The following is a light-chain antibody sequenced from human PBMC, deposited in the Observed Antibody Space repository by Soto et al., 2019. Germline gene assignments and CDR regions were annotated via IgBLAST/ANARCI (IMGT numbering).Light chain of an antibody. CDR1: SSDVGGYNY. CDR3: SSYTSSSLPV. Sequence: QSALTQPASVSGSPGQSITISCTGTSSDVGGYNYVSWYQQHPGKAPKLMIYEVSNRPSGVSNRFSGSKSGNTASLTISGLQAEDVADYYCSSYTSSSLPVFGGGTKLTVL. CDR2: EVS. J-gene: IGLJ2*01. V-gene: IGLV2-14*01.